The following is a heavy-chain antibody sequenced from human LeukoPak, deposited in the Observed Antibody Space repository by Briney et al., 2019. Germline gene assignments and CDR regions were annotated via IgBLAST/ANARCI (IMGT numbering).Heavy chain of an antibody. CDR3: ARESYYYGSGSYWGAFDI. Sequence: GGSLRLSCAASGFTFSSYGMHWVRQAPGKGLEWVAVIWYDGSNKYYADSVKGRFTISRDNSKNTLYLQMNSLRAEDTAVYYCARESYYYGSGSYWGAFDIWGQGTMVTVSS. D-gene: IGHD3-10*01. J-gene: IGHJ3*02. CDR2: IWYDGSNK. CDR1: GFTFSSYG. V-gene: IGHV3-33*01.